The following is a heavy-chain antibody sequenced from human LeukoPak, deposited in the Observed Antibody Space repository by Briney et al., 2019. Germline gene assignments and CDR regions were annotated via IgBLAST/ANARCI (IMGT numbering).Heavy chain of an antibody. CDR2: IYAGDSDT. V-gene: IGHV5-51*01. CDR3: ARPGKNSGSYRSAFDI. CDR1: GYSFTSYW. D-gene: IGHD1-26*01. Sequence: GESLKISCKGSGYSFTSYWSGGVRQMPGKGLEWMGIIYAGDSDTRYSPSFQGQVTISADKSISTAYLEWSSLKASDTAMYYCARPGKNSGSYRSAFDIWGQGTMVTVSS. J-gene: IGHJ3*02.